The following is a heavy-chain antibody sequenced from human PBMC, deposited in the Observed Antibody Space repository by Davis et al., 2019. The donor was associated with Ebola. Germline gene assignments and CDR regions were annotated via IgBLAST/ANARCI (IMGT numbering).Heavy chain of an antibody. CDR3: ARGPASSLWFRGRRSSGGMDV. CDR2: INHSGST. J-gene: IGHJ6*02. V-gene: IGHV4-34*01. CDR1: GGSLTSYY. Sequence: PSETLSLTCTVSGGSLTSYYWTWIRQPPGKWLEWIGEINHSGSTNYNPSLKSRVTISVDTSKNQFSLKLSSVTAADTAVYYCARGPASSLWFRGRRSSGGMDVWGQGTTVTVSS. D-gene: IGHD3-10*01.